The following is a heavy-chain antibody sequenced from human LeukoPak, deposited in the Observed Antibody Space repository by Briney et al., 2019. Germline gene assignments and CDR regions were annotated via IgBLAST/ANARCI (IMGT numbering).Heavy chain of an antibody. V-gene: IGHV1-69*05. CDR2: IIPIFGTA. Sequence: ASVKVSCKASGGTFSSYAISWVRQAPGQGLEWMGRIIPIFGTANYAQKFQGRVTITTDESTSTAYVELSSLRSEDTAVYYCARGETWGPNDAFDIWGQGTMVTVSS. J-gene: IGHJ3*02. CDR1: GGTFSSYA. D-gene: IGHD3-16*01. CDR3: ARGETWGPNDAFDI.